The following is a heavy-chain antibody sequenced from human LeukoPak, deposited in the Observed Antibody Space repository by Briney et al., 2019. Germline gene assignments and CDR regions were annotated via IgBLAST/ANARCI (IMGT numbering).Heavy chain of an antibody. CDR2: ISTSSSYI. Sequence: GGSLRLSCAASGFTFSTYSMNWVRQAPGKGLEWVSFISTSSSYIYYADSVKGRFTISRDNSKNSLYLQMNSLRAEDTAVYYCARVSPGDWGQGTLVTVSS. V-gene: IGHV3-21*01. CDR1: GFTFSTYS. J-gene: IGHJ4*02. CDR3: ARVSPGD.